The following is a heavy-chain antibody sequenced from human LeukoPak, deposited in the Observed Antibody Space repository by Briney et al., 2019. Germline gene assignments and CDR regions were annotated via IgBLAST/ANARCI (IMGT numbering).Heavy chain of an antibody. CDR1: GFTFGDFD. D-gene: IGHD3-10*01. J-gene: IGHJ4*02. Sequence: PGGSLRLSCAASGFTFGDFDMSWVRQVPGKGLEWVSHINWNGANMNYADTVKGRFTISRDNAKNSLYLQMNSLRVEDTAFYFCARSVRVRGVKFSDHWGQGTLVTVSS. CDR2: INWNGANM. CDR3: ARSVRVRGVKFSDH. V-gene: IGHV3-20*04.